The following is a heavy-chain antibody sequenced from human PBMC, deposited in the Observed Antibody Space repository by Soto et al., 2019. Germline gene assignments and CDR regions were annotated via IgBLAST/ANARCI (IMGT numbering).Heavy chain of an antibody. V-gene: IGHV5-51*01. CDR1: GYSFTSYW. CDR2: IYPGDSDT. CDR3: ARLLLQGNYYFDC. D-gene: IGHD3-22*01. J-gene: IGHJ4*02. Sequence: GESRKISCKGSGYSFTSYWIGWVRQMPGKGPEWMGIIYPGDSDTRYSPSFQGQVTISADKSISTAYLQWSSLKASDTAVYYCARLLLQGNYYFDCWGQGTLVTVSS.